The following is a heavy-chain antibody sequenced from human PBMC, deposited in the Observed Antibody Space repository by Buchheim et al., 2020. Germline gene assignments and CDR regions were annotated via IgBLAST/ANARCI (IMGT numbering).Heavy chain of an antibody. J-gene: IGHJ6*02. CDR1: GFTFSSYE. V-gene: IGHV3-48*03. CDR3: AREVAAPPYYYYYGMDV. CDR2: ISSSGSTI. D-gene: IGHD2-15*01. Sequence: EVQLVESGGGLVQPGGSLRLSCAASGFTFSSYEMNWVRQAPGKGLEWVSYISSSGSTIYYADSVKGRFTISRANAQHSLYLQMNSLRAEYTAVYYCAREVAAPPYYYYYGMDVWGQGTT.